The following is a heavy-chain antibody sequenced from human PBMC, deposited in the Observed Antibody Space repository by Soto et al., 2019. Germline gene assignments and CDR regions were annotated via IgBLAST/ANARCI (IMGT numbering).Heavy chain of an antibody. CDR2: ISIRGGDE. V-gene: IGHV3-30*03. Sequence: QVQLVESGGGVVQPGTSLRLSCAASGFTFSSYAMHWARQAPGKGLEWVTVISIRGGDEYYAESVRGRFTISRDDSKNTLHLKMDSLRVEDTAVYYCAMSTIVARQHLDYWGQETLVTVS. CDR3: AMSTIVARQHLDY. CDR1: GFTFSSYA. D-gene: IGHD6-6*01. J-gene: IGHJ4*02.